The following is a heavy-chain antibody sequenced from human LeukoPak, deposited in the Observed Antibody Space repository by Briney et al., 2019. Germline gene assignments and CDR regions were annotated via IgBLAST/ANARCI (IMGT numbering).Heavy chain of an antibody. J-gene: IGHJ4*02. CDR1: GFTFSSYA. V-gene: IGHV3-30*04. CDR2: ISYDGSNK. Sequence: GGSLRLSCAASGFTFSSYAMHWVRQAQGKGLEWVTVISYDGSNKYYADSVKGRFTISSDNSKNTLYLQMNSPRAEDTAVYYCARDPGYCSGGSCYSSSRFDYCGQGTLVTVSS. CDR3: ARDPGYCSGGSCYSSSRFDY. D-gene: IGHD2-15*01.